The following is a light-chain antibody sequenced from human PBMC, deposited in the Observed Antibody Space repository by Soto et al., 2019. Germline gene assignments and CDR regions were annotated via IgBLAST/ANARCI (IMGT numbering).Light chain of an antibody. J-gene: IGKJ4*01. Sequence: EIVLTQSPGTLSLSPGERATLSCRASQSVSSSYLAWYQQKPGQAPRLLIYGASTRATGIPARFSGSGSGTDFTLTISSLQAEDVAVYYCQQYYSTPLTFGGGTKVDI. CDR1: QSVSSSY. CDR2: GAS. CDR3: QQYYSTPLT. V-gene: IGKV3-20*01.